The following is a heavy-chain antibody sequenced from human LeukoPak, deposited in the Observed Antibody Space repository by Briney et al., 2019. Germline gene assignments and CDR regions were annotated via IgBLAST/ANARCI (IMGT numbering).Heavy chain of an antibody. J-gene: IGHJ4*02. V-gene: IGHV3-64*01. D-gene: IGHD4-17*01. CDR2: ISSNGGST. CDR1: GFTFSSYA. CDR3: ASRTTGSFFDY. Sequence: PGGPLRLSCAASGFTFSSYAMHWVRQAPGKGLEYVSAISSNGGSTYYANSVKGRFTISRDNSKNTLYLQMGSLRAEDMAVYYCASRTTGSFFDYWGQGTLVTVSS.